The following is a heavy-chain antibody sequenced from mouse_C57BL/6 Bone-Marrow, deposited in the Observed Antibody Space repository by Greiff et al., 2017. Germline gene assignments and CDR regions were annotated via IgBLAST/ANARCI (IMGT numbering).Heavy chain of an antibody. D-gene: IGHD2-12*01. CDR1: GFTFSDYG. J-gene: IGHJ1*03. V-gene: IGHV5-17*01. Sequence: DVMLVESGGGLVKPGGSLKLSCAASGFTFSDYGMHWVRQAPEKGLEWVAYISSGSSTIYYADTWKGRDTISSDNAKNTRFLQMTSLRSEDTAMYYCARRRAIVTTLGSNGYVDVGGTGTTVTVSS. CDR3: ARRRAIVTTLGSNGYVDV. CDR2: ISSGSSTI.